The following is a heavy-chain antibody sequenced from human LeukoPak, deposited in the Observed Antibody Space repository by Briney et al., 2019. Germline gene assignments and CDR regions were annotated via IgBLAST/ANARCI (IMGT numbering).Heavy chain of an antibody. CDR2: IWFDGSNK. V-gene: IGHV3-33*01. J-gene: IGHJ4*02. D-gene: IGHD6-19*01. CDR1: GFTFSNYD. Sequence: GRSLRLSCAASGFTFSNYDMHWVRQAPGKGLEWVAVIWFDGSNKFYADSVKGRFTISRDNSKNTLYLQMNTLRAEDTAVYYCASSAGALIDCWGQGTLVIVSS. CDR3: ASSAGALIDC.